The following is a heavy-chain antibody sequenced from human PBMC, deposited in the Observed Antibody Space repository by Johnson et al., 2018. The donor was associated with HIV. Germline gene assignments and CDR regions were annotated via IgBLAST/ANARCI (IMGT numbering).Heavy chain of an antibody. D-gene: IGHD5-24*01. CDR2: IWYDGSNK. V-gene: IGHV3-30*18. J-gene: IGHJ3*02. CDR3: AKEFRAHDLPAGAFDI. Sequence: QVQLVESGGGVVQPGRSLRRSCAASGFTFSDYGMHWVRQAPGQGLEWVAVIWYDGSNKNYVDSVKGRFTISRDNSKNTLYLQMNSLRAEDQAVYYCAKEFRAHDLPAGAFDIRGQGTMVTVSS. CDR1: GFTFSDYG.